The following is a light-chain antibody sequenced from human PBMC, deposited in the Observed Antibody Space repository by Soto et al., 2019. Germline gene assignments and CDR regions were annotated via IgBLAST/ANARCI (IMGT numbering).Light chain of an antibody. CDR2: GAT. CDR3: QQSSSGPPFT. V-gene: IGKV1-39*01. Sequence: DIQMTQSPSSLSVSVGDRVTIACRASRSINIYLNWYQQKPGKAPKLLIYGATSLHSGVPSRFSADGSGTDFNLTISSLQPEDFTTYYCQQSSSGPPFTFGPGTKVDIK. J-gene: IGKJ3*01. CDR1: RSINIY.